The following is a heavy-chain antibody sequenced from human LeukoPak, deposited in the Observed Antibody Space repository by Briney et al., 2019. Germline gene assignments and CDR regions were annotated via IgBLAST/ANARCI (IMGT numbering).Heavy chain of an antibody. V-gene: IGHV1-2*02. D-gene: IGHD1-1*01. CDR1: GYTFTDHY. CDR2: INPNSGGT. J-gene: IGHJ4*02. Sequence: ASVKVSCKASGYTFTDHYMHWVRQAPGQGLEWMGWINPNSGGTNYAQKFQGRVTMTRDTSISTAYMELSRLRSDDTAVYYCARVEGGYNWNDGIDYWGQGTLVTVSS. CDR3: ARVEGGYNWNDGIDY.